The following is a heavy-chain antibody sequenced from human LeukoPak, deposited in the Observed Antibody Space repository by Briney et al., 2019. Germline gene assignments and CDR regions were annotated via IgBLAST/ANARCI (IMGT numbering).Heavy chain of an antibody. Sequence: AGGSLRLSCAASGFIVSGDFMSWVRQAPGKGLEWVANIKEDGTETYYVDSVKGRFTISRDNAKNSLYLQMNSLRVEDTAVYYCAKEGRSLQTYWGQGTLVTVSS. CDR2: IKEDGTET. D-gene: IGHD5-24*01. CDR1: GFIVSGDF. V-gene: IGHV3-7*03. CDR3: AKEGRSLQTY. J-gene: IGHJ4*02.